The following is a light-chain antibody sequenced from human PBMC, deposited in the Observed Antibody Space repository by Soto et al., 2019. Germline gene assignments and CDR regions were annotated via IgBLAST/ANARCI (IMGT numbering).Light chain of an antibody. CDR3: QQYGRSPGLFT. V-gene: IGKV1-8*01. Sequence: AIRMTQSPSSLSASTGDRVTITCRASQGISSYLAWYQQKPGKAPKLLIYAASTLQSGVPSRFSGSGSGTDFTLTISCLQSEDFATYYCQQYGRSPGLFTFGPGTKVDIK. CDR2: AAS. J-gene: IGKJ3*01. CDR1: QGISSY.